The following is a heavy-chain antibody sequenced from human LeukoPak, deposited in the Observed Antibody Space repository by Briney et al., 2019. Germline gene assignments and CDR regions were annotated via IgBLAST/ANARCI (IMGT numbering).Heavy chain of an antibody. CDR3: ARISWGSTHYYFDY. CDR1: GSPISSAYY. J-gene: IGHJ4*02. CDR2: LYHSEST. V-gene: IGHV4-38-2*02. D-gene: IGHD7-27*01. Sequence: PSETLSLTCTVSGSPISSAYYWGWIRQPPGKGLEWIGSLYHSESTYYTPSLKSRVTISVDTSKNQFSLRLSSVTAADTAVYYCARISWGSTHYYFDYWGQGTLVTVSS.